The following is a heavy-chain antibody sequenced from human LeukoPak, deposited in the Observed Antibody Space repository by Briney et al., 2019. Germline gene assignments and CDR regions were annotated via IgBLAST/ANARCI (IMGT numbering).Heavy chain of an antibody. Sequence: SQTLSLTCTVSGGSISSGGFYWSWIRQHPVKGLEWIGYISYSGSAYYNPSLKSRVTISVDTSKNQFSLKLTSVTAADTAVYYCARVGVTVAATSDYWGQGTLVTVSS. D-gene: IGHD6-19*01. V-gene: IGHV4-31*03. CDR3: ARVGVTVAATSDY. CDR1: GGSISSGGFY. CDR2: ISYSGSA. J-gene: IGHJ4*02.